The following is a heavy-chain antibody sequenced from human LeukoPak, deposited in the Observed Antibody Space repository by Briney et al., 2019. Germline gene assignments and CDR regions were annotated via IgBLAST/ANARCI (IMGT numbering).Heavy chain of an antibody. J-gene: IGHJ4*02. CDR3: AKEHGPYYYDTSFDY. D-gene: IGHD3-22*01. CDR2: ISVSGGST. CDR1: GLTVSSNY. V-gene: IGHV3-23*01. Sequence: GGSLRLSCAASGLTVSSNYMCWVCQAPGGGGWWVSAISVSGGSTYYAHSLKGRFTISRDNSKNTLYLQMNSRIVEDTAVYYFAKEHGPYYYDTSFDYWGQGTLVTVSS.